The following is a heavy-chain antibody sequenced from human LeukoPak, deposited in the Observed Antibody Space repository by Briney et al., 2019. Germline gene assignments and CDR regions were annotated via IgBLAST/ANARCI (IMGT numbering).Heavy chain of an antibody. J-gene: IGHJ4*02. CDR3: ARDENTYYYDSSGYYSD. CDR1: GYTFTGYY. CDR2: INPNSGGT. Sequence: ASVRVSCKASGYTFTGYYIHWVRQAPGQGLEWMGWINPNSGGTNYAQKFQGRVTMTRDTSISTAYMELSRLRSDDTAVYYCARDENTYYYDSSGYYSDWGQGTLVTVSS. D-gene: IGHD3-22*01. V-gene: IGHV1-2*02.